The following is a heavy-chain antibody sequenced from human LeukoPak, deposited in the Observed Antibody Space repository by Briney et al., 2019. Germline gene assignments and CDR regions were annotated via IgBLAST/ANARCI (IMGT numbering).Heavy chain of an antibody. V-gene: IGHV3-23*01. Sequence: GGSLRLSCAASGFTFSSYAMSWVRQAPGKGLEWVSAISGSGGSTYYADSVKGRFTISRDSSKNTLYLQMNSLRAEDTAVYYCAKVAGDRHYYYYYMDVWGKGTTVTVSS. CDR3: AKVAGDRHYYYYYMDV. CDR2: ISGSGGST. D-gene: IGHD4-17*01. J-gene: IGHJ6*03. CDR1: GFTFSSYA.